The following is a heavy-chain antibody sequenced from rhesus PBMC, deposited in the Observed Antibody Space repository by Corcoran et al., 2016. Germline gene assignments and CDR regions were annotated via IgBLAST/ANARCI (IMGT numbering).Heavy chain of an antibody. V-gene: IGHV3S5*01. Sequence: EVQLVETGGGLVQPGGSLKLSCAASGFTFSSYGMSWVRQAPGKGLEWVSYISDGVASTYYATSVKGRFTISRDNSKNPLSLQMNSLRAEDTAVYYCAKDLYSGSWNGDGLDSWGQGVVVTVSS. CDR3: AKDLYSGSWNGDGLDS. D-gene: IGHD6-25*01. J-gene: IGHJ6*01. CDR1: GFTFSSYG. CDR2: ISDGVAST.